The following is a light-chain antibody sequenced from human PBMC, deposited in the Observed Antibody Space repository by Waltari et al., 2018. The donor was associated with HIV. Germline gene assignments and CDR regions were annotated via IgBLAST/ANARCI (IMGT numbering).Light chain of an antibody. CDR1: ELGDKY. CDR2: QDN. J-gene: IGLJ3*02. V-gene: IGLV3-1*01. Sequence: SYEVTQPPSVAGSQGQTAPITCSRYELGDKYTRWYQQKPGQSPLLVFYQDNKRPSGIPELFSGSSSGHTATLAISGTRPMDEADDYCQAWGSTTSGVFGRGTRLTVL. CDR3: QAWGSTTSGV.